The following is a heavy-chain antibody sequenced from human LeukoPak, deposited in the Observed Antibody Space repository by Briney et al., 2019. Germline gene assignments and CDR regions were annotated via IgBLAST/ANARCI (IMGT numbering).Heavy chain of an antibody. CDR1: GGSISSGDYY. V-gene: IGHV4-30-4*02. CDR3: ARVTMSYYDILTGYYNGYYFDY. D-gene: IGHD3-9*01. CDR2: IYYSGST. J-gene: IGHJ4*02. Sequence: SETLSLTCTVSGGSISSGDYYWSWIRQPPGKGLEWIGYIYYSGSTYYNPSLKSRVTISVDTSKNQFSLKLSSVTAADTAVYYCARVTMSYYDILTGYYNGYYFDYWGQGTLVTVSS.